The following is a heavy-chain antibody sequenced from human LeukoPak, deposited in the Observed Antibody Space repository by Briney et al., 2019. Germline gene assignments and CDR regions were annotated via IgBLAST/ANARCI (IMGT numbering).Heavy chain of an antibody. CDR3: AGYCSGGSCYRESFDY. CDR1: TFIFGSYS. V-gene: IGHV3-23*01. CDR2: ISGSGGST. Sequence: GGSLRLSCVGSTFIFGSYSMNWVRQAPGKGLEWVPAISGSGGSTYYADSVKGRFTISRDNSKNTLYLQMNSLRAEDTAVYYCAGYCSGGSCYRESFDYWGQGTLVTVSS. D-gene: IGHD2-15*01. J-gene: IGHJ4*02.